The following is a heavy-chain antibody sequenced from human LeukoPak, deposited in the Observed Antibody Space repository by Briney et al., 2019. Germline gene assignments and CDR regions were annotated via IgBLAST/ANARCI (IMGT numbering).Heavy chain of an antibody. Sequence: PGESLKISCKGSGYSFTSYWIGWVRQMPGKGLEWMGIIYPGDSDTRYSPSFQGQVTISADKPISTAYLQWSSRKASDTAMYYCARHESGGGGSSSFDYWGQGTLVTVSS. D-gene: IGHD6-6*01. J-gene: IGHJ4*02. CDR1: GYSFTSYW. CDR2: IYPGDSDT. CDR3: ARHESGGGGSSSFDY. V-gene: IGHV5-51*01.